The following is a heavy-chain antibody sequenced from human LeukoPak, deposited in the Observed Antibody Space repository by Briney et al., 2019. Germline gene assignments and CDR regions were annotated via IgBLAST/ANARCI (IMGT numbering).Heavy chain of an antibody. V-gene: IGHV4-59*01. Sequence: SETLSLTCTVSGGSIRSYYWSWIRQPPGKGLEWIGYISYSGSTNYNPSLKSRVTISVDTSKNQFSLKLSSVTAADTSVYDCAREGGPYRSLDYSGQGSLVTVSS. CDR2: ISYSGST. CDR3: AREGGPYRSLDY. J-gene: IGHJ4*02. CDR1: GGSIRSYY.